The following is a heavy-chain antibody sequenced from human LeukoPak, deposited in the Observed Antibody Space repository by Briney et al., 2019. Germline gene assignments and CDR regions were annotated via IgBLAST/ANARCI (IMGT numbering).Heavy chain of an antibody. D-gene: IGHD4-11*01. CDR1: GYTFTSYD. V-gene: IGHV1-8*01. J-gene: IGHJ5*02. Sequence: GASVKVSCKAPGYTFTSYDINWVRQATGQGLEWMGWMNPNSGNTGYAQKFQGRVTMTRNTSISTAYMELSSLRSEDTAVYYCARAENDYTKFDPWGQGTLVTVSS. CDR3: ARAENDYTKFDP. CDR2: MNPNSGNT.